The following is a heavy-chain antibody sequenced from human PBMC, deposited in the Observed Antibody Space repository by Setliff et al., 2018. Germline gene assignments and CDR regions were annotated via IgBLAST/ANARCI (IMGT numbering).Heavy chain of an antibody. CDR2: VYTSWST. CDR3: ARVSGFQYMDV. V-gene: IGHV4-61*09. CDR1: GGSISNTYYY. J-gene: IGHJ6*03. D-gene: IGHD3-3*01. Sequence: PSETLSLTCTVSGGSISNTYYYWSWIRQPAGKGLEWIGQVYTSWSTNYNPSLKSRVTISLDTSKNQFSLNLSSLTAADTAVYYCARVSGFQYMDVWGKGTTVTVSS.